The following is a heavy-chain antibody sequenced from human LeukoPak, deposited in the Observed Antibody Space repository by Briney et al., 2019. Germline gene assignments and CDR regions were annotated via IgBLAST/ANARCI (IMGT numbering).Heavy chain of an antibody. CDR2: IYYSGST. V-gene: IGHV4-31*03. Sequence: SETLSLTRTVSGGSISSGGYYWSWIRQHPGKGLEWIGYIYYSGSTYYNPSLKGRVTISVDTSKNQFSLKLSSVTAADTAVYYCARTQFVVVPAAMSVYFDYWGQGTLVTVSS. CDR3: ARTQFVVVPAAMSVYFDY. D-gene: IGHD2-2*01. J-gene: IGHJ4*02. CDR1: GGSISSGGYY.